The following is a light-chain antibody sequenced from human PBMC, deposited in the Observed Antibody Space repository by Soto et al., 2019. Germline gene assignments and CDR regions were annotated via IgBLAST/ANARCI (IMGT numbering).Light chain of an antibody. Sequence: QSVLTQPPSASGTPGQRVAISCSGSSSNIGSNTVNWYQQLPGTAPKLLIYSNNQWPSGVPDRFSASKSGTSASLAISGLQSEDEADYYCAAWDDGLNGSWVFGGGTKLTVL. CDR3: AAWDDGLNGSWV. CDR2: SNN. CDR1: SSNIGSNT. J-gene: IGLJ3*02. V-gene: IGLV1-44*01.